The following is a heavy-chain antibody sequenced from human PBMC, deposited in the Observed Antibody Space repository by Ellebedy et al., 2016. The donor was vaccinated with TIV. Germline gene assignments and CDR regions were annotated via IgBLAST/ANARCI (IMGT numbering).Heavy chain of an antibody. Sequence: GGSLRLSXAASGFTVSSNYMSWVRQAPGKGLEWVSVIYSGGSTYYADSVKGRFTISRDNSKNTLYLQMNSLRAEDTAVYYCARRNYYYGMDVWGQGTTVTVSS. CDR2: IYSGGST. CDR3: ARRNYYYGMDV. CDR1: GFTVSSNY. V-gene: IGHV3-53*01. J-gene: IGHJ6*02.